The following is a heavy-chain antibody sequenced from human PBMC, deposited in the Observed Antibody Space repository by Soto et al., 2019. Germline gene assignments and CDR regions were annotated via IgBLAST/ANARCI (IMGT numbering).Heavy chain of an antibody. J-gene: IGHJ6*02. CDR3: ASRVLCDMDV. CDR2: INPNNGAT. D-gene: IGHD2-21*01. Sequence: GSMKVSCKATGDTLTNNYPLLVRQAPGQGLEWMGRINPNNGATLYAQEFQGRLILTTDTSTSTVYMDLNSVKSEDSAVYYCASRVLCDMDVWGQGTTVTVSS. V-gene: IGHV1-46*01. CDR1: GDTLTNNY.